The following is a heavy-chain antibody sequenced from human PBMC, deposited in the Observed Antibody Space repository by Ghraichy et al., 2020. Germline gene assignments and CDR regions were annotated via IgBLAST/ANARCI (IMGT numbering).Heavy chain of an antibody. D-gene: IGHD6-13*01. V-gene: IGHV3-7*01. CDR2: IKQDGSEK. CDR3: ARDRKGSSWIVYYYYGMDV. J-gene: IGHJ6*02. CDR1: GFTFSSYW. Sequence: GGSLRLSCAASGFTFSSYWMSWVRQAPGKGLEWVANIKQDGSEKYYVDSVKGRFTISRDNAKNSLYLQMNSLRAEDTAVYYCARDRKGSSWIVYYYYGMDVWGQGTTVTVSS.